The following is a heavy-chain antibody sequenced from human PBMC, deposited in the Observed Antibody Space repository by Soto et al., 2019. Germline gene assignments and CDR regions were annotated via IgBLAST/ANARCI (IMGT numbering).Heavy chain of an antibody. V-gene: IGHV1-8*01. CDR3: ARTLYGDNVDY. D-gene: IGHD4-17*01. J-gene: IGHJ4*02. CDR1: GYTFTSYD. CDR2: MNPKSGNT. Sequence: QVPLVQSGAEVKKPGASVKVSCKASGYTFTSYDINWVRQATGQGLDWMGWMNPKSGNTGYAQKFQGRATMTRNTSISTANMELSSLRSEDTAVYYCARTLYGDNVDYWCQGTLVTVSS.